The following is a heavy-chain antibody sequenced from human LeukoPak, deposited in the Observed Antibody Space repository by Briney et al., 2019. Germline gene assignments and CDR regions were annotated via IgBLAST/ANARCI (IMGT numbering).Heavy chain of an antibody. Sequence: ASVKVSCKASGYTFTSYDINWVRQATGQGLEWMGWMNPNSGNTGYAQKFRGRVTMTRNTSISTAYMELSSLRSEDTAVYYCARGRVRGAHFDYWGQGTLVTVSS. CDR3: ARGRVRGAHFDY. J-gene: IGHJ4*02. CDR1: GYTFTSYD. V-gene: IGHV1-8*01. D-gene: IGHD3-10*01. CDR2: MNPNSGNT.